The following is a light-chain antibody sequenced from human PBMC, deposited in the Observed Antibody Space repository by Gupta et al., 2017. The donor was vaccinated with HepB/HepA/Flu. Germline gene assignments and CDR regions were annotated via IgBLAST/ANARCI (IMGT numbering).Light chain of an antibody. CDR2: KTT. V-gene: IGLV3-25*01. Sequence: SYALTQPNLVTVSLGQTAKINCSTDGQFVYWYQKKPGRAPYLLIYKTTERPSGVPELFSGSTTSGTSVTLTISGVQAEDEADYYCQSGYSEDTYGVFGGGTKLTVL. J-gene: IGLJ3*02. CDR1: GQF. CDR3: QSGYSEDTYGV.